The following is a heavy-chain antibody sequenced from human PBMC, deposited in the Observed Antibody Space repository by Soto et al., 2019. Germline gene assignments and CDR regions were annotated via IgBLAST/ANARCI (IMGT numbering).Heavy chain of an antibody. CDR2: SHQSENT. D-gene: IGHD5-18*01. CDR1: GVSIGSHDW. J-gene: IGHJ4*02. CDR3: ATRDTGRVY. V-gene: IGHV4-4*02. Sequence: QVQLQESGPGLVKPSGTLSLTCAVSGVSIGSHDWWTWVRQPPGKGLEWIGESHQSENTNYNSSLESRVTISLDKSKNHFSLQLSSVTVADTAVYYCATRDTGRVYWGQGTLVTVSS.